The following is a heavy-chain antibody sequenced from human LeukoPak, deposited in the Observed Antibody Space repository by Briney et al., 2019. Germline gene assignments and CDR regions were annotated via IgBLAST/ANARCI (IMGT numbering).Heavy chain of an antibody. Sequence: KPSETLSLTCAVSGGPISSSNWWSWVRQPPGKGLEWIGEIYHSGSTNYNPSLKSRVTISVDKSKNQFSLKLSSVTAADTAVYYCARSTGYYPGIDYWGQGTLVTVSS. CDR3: ARSTGYYPGIDY. CDR1: GGPISSSNW. CDR2: IYHSGST. D-gene: IGHD3-9*01. J-gene: IGHJ4*02. V-gene: IGHV4-4*02.